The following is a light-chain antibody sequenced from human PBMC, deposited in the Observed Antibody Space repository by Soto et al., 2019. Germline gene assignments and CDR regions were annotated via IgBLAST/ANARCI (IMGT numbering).Light chain of an antibody. CDR1: QSVSSY. V-gene: IGKV3-11*01. CDR2: DVS. Sequence: EIVLTQSPATLSLSPGERATLSCRASQSVSSYLAWYQQKPGQAPRLLIYDVSTRAPGIPARFSGSGSRTDFTLTISSLEPEDFAVYYCQQRINWPLTVGGGTKVEI. J-gene: IGKJ4*02. CDR3: QQRINWPLT.